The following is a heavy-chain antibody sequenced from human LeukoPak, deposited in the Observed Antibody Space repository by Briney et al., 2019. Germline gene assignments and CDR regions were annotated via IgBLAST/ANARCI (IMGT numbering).Heavy chain of an antibody. V-gene: IGHV3-7*05. Sequence: GGSLRLSCAASGCIYSNYWMTWVRQAPGKGLEWVANIKQDGSEKYYVDSVKGRFTISRDNAKNSLYLQINSLRAEDTAVYYCARPQYSGSYFGYWGQGTLVTVSS. CDR2: IKQDGSEK. CDR1: GCIYSNYW. D-gene: IGHD1-26*01. CDR3: ARPQYSGSYFGY. J-gene: IGHJ4*02.